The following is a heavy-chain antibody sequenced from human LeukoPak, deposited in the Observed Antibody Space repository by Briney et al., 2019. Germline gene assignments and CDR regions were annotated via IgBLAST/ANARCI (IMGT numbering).Heavy chain of an antibody. CDR1: GFTFSDYY. CDR2: ISSSGSTI. D-gene: IGHD6-6*01. CDR3: ARDLAALEFDP. Sequence: GGSLRLSCVASGFTFSDYYMSWIRQAPGKGLEWVSYISSSGSTIYYADSVKGRFTISRDNAKNSLYLQMNSLRAEDTAVYYCARDLAALEFDPWGQGTLVTVSS. J-gene: IGHJ5*02. V-gene: IGHV3-11*04.